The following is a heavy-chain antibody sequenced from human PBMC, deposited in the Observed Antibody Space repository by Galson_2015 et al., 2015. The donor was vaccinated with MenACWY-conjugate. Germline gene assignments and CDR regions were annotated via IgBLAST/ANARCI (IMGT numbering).Heavy chain of an antibody. CDR2: INSDGRST. CDR3: ARLGGIHRTTSHFDY. J-gene: IGHJ4*02. V-gene: IGHV3-74*01. CDR1: GFTFSTYW. Sequence: SLRLSCAASGFTFSTYWMHWVRQAPGKGLVRVSRINSDGRSTSYADSVKGRFTISRDNAKNTLYLQMNSLRAEDTAVYYCARLGGIHRTTSHFDYWGPGTRVTVTS. D-gene: IGHD2/OR15-2a*01.